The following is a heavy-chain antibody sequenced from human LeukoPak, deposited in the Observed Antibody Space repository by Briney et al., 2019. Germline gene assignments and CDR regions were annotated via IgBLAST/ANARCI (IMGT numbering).Heavy chain of an antibody. CDR3: ARQVRDGYNYYCYMDV. CDR1: GYSFTSYW. Sequence: GESLKISCKGSGYSFTSYWIGWVRQMPGKGLEWMGIIYPGDSDTRYSPFFQGQVTISADKSISTAYLQWSSLKASDTAMYYCARQVRDGYNYYCYMDVWGKGTTVTVSS. V-gene: IGHV5-51*01. D-gene: IGHD5-24*01. CDR2: IYPGDSDT. J-gene: IGHJ6*03.